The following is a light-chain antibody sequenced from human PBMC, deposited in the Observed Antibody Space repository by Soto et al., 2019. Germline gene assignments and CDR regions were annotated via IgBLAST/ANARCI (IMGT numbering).Light chain of an antibody. J-gene: IGLJ3*02. V-gene: IGLV2-11*01. CDR3: CSYAGSYTVKV. CDR2: DVS. Sequence: QSALTQPRSVSGSPGQSVTISCTGTSSDVGGYHYVSWYQQHPGKAPKLMIYDVSKRPSGVPDRFSGSKSGNTASLTISGLQAEDEADYYCCSYAGSYTVKVFGGGTKVTVL. CDR1: SSDVGGYHY.